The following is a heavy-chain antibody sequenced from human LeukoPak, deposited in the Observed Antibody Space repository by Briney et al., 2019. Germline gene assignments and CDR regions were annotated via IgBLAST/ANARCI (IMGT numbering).Heavy chain of an antibody. J-gene: IGHJ4*02. CDR1: GGSISGTGSF. CDR2: IYSGGST. Sequence: SVTLSLTCTVSGGSISGTGSFWGWIRQPPGKGLEWIGSIYSGGSTYYNPSLKSRVTISEDTSKNQFSLKVTSVTAADTAVYYCWLERVVAAYFDSWGQGALVTVSS. CDR3: WLERVVAAYFDS. D-gene: IGHD2-15*01. V-gene: IGHV4-39*07.